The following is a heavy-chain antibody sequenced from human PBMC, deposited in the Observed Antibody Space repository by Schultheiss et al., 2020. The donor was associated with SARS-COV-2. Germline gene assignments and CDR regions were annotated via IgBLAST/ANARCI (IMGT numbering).Heavy chain of an antibody. CDR2: ISGSGGST. Sequence: GGSLRLSCAASGFTFSSYSMNWVRQAPGKGLEWVSAISGSGGSTYYADSVKGRFTISRDNSKNTLYLQMNSLRAEDTAVYYCARGMDYYGSGSYYYGMDVWGQGTTVTVSS. J-gene: IGHJ6*02. CDR1: GFTFSSYS. D-gene: IGHD3-10*01. CDR3: ARGMDYYGSGSYYYGMDV. V-gene: IGHV3-23*01.